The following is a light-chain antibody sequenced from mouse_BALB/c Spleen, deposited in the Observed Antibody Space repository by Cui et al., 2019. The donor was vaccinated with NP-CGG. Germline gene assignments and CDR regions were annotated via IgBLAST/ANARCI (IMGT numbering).Light chain of an antibody. Sequence: QAVLTQESALTTSPGETVKLTCRSSIGAVTTSNFANWVQEKPDHLFTGLIGGTNNRPPGVPARFSGSLIGDKAALIITGAQTEDEAIYFCALWYSNHWVFGGGTKLTVL. CDR3: ALWYSNHWV. CDR2: GTN. V-gene: IGLV1*01. J-gene: IGLJ1*01. CDR1: IGAVTTSNF.